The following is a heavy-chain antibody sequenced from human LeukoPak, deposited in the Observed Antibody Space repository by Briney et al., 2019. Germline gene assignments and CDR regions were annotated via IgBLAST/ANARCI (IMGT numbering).Heavy chain of an antibody. CDR1: GYSTNSGYY. J-gene: IGHJ4*02. CDR2: IYHSGST. Sequence: SETLSLTCTVSGYSTNSGYYWGWIRQPPGKGLEWIGSIYHSGSTYCNPSLKSRVTISVDTSKNQFSLKLSSVTAADTAVYYCARVLKGRAPFDYWGQGTLVTVSS. V-gene: IGHV4-38-2*02. CDR3: ARVLKGRAPFDY.